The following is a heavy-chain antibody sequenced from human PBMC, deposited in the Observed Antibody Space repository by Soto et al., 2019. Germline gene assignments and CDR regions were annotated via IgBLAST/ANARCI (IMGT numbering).Heavy chain of an antibody. CDR2: IKQDGSGE. Sequence: GGSLRLSCATSGFTLTNYWMSWVRQAPGKGLEWVANIKQDGSGEYYVDSVKGRFPISKDNAKNSLYLQMNSLRAEYTAVYFCARLRTVTTPHHFDIWGQGNLVTGS. V-gene: IGHV3-7*02. CDR3: ARLRTVTTPHHFDI. CDR1: GFTLTNYW. J-gene: IGHJ4*02. D-gene: IGHD4-17*01.